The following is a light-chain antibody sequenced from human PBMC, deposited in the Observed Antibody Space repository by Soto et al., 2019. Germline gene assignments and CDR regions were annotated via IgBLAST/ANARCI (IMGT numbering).Light chain of an antibody. V-gene: IGLV2-23*02. CDR1: SSDFGSYNL. CDR3: CSYAGSSTLV. Sequence: QSALTQPASVSGSPGQSITISCSGTSSDFGSYNLVSWYQQHPGKAPKLMIYEVSKRPSGVSNHFSGSKSGNTASLTISGLQAEDEADYYCCSYAGSSTLVFGGGTQLTVL. CDR2: EVS. J-gene: IGLJ2*01.